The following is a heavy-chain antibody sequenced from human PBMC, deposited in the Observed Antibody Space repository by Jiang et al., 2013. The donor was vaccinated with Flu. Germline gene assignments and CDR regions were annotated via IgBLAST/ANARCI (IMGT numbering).Heavy chain of an antibody. CDR3: AHRPVGGGAEFDP. J-gene: IGHJ5*02. CDR2: IHWDDDK. CDR1: AFSRTAG. Sequence: KPTQTLTLTCSVSAFSRTAGVGWIRQPPGKALEWLALIHWDDDKRYSPSLENRLTITMDTSKNQVVLTMTNMDPVDTATYYCAHRPVGGGAEFDPWGQGTLVTVSS. V-gene: IGHV2-5*02. D-gene: IGHD2-15*01.